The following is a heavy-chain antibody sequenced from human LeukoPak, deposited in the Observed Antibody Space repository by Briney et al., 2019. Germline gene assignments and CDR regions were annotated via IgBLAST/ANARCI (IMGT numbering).Heavy chain of an antibody. Sequence: GGSLRLSCAVSGFTFSSYSMNWVRQAPGKGLEWVSSISSSSYIYYADSVKGRFTISRDNAKNSLYLQMNSLRAEDTAVYYCARDRDWGCSYCSYWGQGTLVTVSS. J-gene: IGHJ4*02. V-gene: IGHV3-21*01. CDR2: ISSSSYI. CDR3: ARDRDWGCSYCSY. D-gene: IGHD7-27*01. CDR1: GFTFSSYS.